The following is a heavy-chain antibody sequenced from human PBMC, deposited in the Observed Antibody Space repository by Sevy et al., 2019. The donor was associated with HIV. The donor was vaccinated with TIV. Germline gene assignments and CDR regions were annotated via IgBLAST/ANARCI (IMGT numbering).Heavy chain of an antibody. CDR1: GYTFTSYG. CDR3: ARGAAVAGRGEYFQH. CDR2: ISAYNGNT. Sequence: ASVKVSCKASGYTFTSYGISWVRQAPGQGLEWMGWISAYNGNTNYAQSLQGRVTMTTDTSTSTAYMELRSLRSDDTAVYYCARGAAVAGRGEYFQHWGQGTLVTVSS. J-gene: IGHJ1*01. V-gene: IGHV1-18*04. D-gene: IGHD6-19*01.